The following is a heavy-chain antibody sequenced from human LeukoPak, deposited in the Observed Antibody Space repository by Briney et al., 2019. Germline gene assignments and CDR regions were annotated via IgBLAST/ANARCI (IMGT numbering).Heavy chain of an antibody. CDR3: IKDRTGTYSFDY. J-gene: IGHJ4*02. CDR1: GFTFSSYW. Sequence: GGSLRLSCAASGFTFSSYWMHWVRQAPGKGLEYVSTSGGATYYADSVKGRFTISRDNAKNTLYLQMSSPRAEDTAVYYCIKDRTGTYSFDYWGQGTLVTVSS. D-gene: IGHD7-27*01. CDR2: SGGAT. V-gene: IGHV3-64D*09.